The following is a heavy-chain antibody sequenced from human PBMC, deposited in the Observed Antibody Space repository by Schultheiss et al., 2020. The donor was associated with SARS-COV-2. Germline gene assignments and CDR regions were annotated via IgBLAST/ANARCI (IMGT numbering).Heavy chain of an antibody. V-gene: IGHV3-23*01. D-gene: IGHD5-24*01. CDR2: ISGSGGST. CDR3: AKDSRDGYNYGPSYFDY. J-gene: IGHJ4*02. Sequence: GGSLRLSCAASGFTFDDYAMHWVRQAPGKGLEWVSAISGSGGSTYYADSVKGRFTISRDNSKNTLYLQMHSLRAEDTALYYCAKDSRDGYNYGPSYFDYWGQGTLVTVSS. CDR1: GFTFDDYA.